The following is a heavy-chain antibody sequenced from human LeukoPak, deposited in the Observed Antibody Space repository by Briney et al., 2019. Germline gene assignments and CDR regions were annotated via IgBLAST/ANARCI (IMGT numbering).Heavy chain of an antibody. J-gene: IGHJ4*02. CDR2: IKQDGSEK. CDR3: ARETYSSGWYYVDY. CDR1: GFTFSSYW. Sequence: GGSLRLSCAASGFTFSSYWMSWVRQAPGKGLEWVANIKQDGSEKYYVYSVKGRFTISRDNAKNSLYLQMNSLRADDTAVYYCARETYSSGWYYVDYWGQGTLVTVSS. V-gene: IGHV3-7*01. D-gene: IGHD6-19*01.